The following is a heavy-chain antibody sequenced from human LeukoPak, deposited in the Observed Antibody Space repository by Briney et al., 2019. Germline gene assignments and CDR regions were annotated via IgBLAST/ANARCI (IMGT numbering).Heavy chain of an antibody. CDR1: GFTFSSYA. CDR3: AKSSSSWYSHYFDY. Sequence: GGSLRLSCAASGFTFSSYAMSWVRQAPGKGLEWVSAISGSSGSTYYADSVKGRFTISRDNSKNTLYLQMNSLRAEDTAVYYCAKSSSSWYSHYFDYWGQGTLVTVSS. D-gene: IGHD6-13*01. CDR2: ISGSSGST. V-gene: IGHV3-23*01. J-gene: IGHJ4*02.